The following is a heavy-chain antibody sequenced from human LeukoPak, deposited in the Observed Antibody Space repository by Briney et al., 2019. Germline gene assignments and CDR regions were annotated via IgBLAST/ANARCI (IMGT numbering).Heavy chain of an antibody. CDR2: ISSSSSYT. D-gene: IGHD5-24*01. J-gene: IGHJ5*02. Sequence: PGGSLRLSRAASGFTFSDYYMSWIRQAPGKGLEWVSYISSSSSYTNYADSVKGRFTISRDNAKNSLYLQMNSLRAEDTAVYYCARDQADGYGHWFDPWGQGTLVTVSS. V-gene: IGHV3-11*06. CDR1: GFTFSDYY. CDR3: ARDQADGYGHWFDP.